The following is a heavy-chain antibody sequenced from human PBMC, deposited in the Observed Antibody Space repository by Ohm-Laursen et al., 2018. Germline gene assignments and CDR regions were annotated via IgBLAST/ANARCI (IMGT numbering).Heavy chain of an antibody. Sequence: SLRLSCSASGFTFSNYGMHWVRQAPGKGLEWVAVTSYDERNKFYGNSVKGRFTISKDNSKNTLYLQMNSLRAEDTAVYYCARCFNYDSSGYGLGAFDIWGQGTTVTVSS. J-gene: IGHJ3*02. CDR2: TSYDERNK. D-gene: IGHD3-22*01. CDR3: ARCFNYDSSGYGLGAFDI. CDR1: GFTFSNYG. V-gene: IGHV3-30*03.